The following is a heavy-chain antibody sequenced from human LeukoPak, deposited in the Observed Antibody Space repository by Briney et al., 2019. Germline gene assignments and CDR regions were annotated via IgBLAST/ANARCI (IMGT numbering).Heavy chain of an antibody. D-gene: IGHD3-16*01. CDR1: GFTFSSYG. CDR2: ISYDGSNK. Sequence: GGSLRLSCAASGFTFSSYGMHWVRQAPGKGLEWVAVISYDGSNKYYADSVKGRFTISRDNSKNTLYLQMNSLRSEDMAVYYCARAYYDYVWGSYSHLDIWGQGTMVTVSS. J-gene: IGHJ3*02. V-gene: IGHV3-30*03. CDR3: ARAYYDYVWGSYSHLDI.